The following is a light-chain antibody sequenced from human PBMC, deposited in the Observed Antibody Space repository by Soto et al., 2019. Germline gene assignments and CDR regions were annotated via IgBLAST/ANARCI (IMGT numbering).Light chain of an antibody. V-gene: IGLV1-44*01. CDR2: SNN. CDR3: AAWDDSLNAVV. J-gene: IGLJ2*01. CDR1: SSNIGSNT. Sequence: QSVLTQPPSASGTPGQRITISCSGSSSNIGSNTVNWYQQLPGTAPQLLIYSNNQRPPGGPDRFSGSKSCTSASLAISGLQYEDEADYYCAAWDDSLNAVVFGGGTKVTVL.